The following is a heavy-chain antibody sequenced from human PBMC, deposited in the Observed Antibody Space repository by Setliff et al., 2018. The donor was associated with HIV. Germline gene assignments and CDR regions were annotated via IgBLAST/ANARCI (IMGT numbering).Heavy chain of an antibody. Sequence: ASVKVSCKASGYTFNIYAINWVRQAPGQGLEWMGWINTKTAYPMYARDFTGHFVFSLETSLTTAFLQINSLKAGDTAMYYCAKVGDNADGLDYWGQGTMVTVSS. D-gene: IGHD3-16*01. CDR3: AKVGDNADGLDY. J-gene: IGHJ4*02. V-gene: IGHV7-4-1*02. CDR1: GYTFNIYA. CDR2: INTKTAYP.